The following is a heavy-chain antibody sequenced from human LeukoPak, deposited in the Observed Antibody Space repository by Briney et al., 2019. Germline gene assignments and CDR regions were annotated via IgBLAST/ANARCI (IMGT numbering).Heavy chain of an antibody. J-gene: IGHJ4*02. Sequence: ASVKVSCKASGYTFTGYYMHWVRQAPGQGLEWMGWINPNSGGTNYAQKFRGRVTMTRDTSISTAYMELSRLRSDDTAVYYCARGFYYGSGSPHDYWGQGTLVTVSS. D-gene: IGHD3-10*01. CDR2: INPNSGGT. V-gene: IGHV1-2*02. CDR1: GYTFTGYY. CDR3: ARGFYYGSGSPHDY.